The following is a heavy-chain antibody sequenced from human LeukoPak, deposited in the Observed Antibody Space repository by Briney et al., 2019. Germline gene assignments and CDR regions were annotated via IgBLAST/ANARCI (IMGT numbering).Heavy chain of an antibody. CDR2: IIPIFGTA. V-gene: IGHV1-69*06. Sequence: GASVKVSCKASGGTFSSYAISWVRQAPGQGLEWMGRIIPIFGTANYAQKFQGRVTITADKSTSTAYMELSSLRSEDTAVYYCARDRGRYYGSGSPNWFDPWGQGTLVTVSS. CDR3: ARDRGRYYGSGSPNWFDP. CDR1: GGTFSSYA. J-gene: IGHJ5*02. D-gene: IGHD3-10*01.